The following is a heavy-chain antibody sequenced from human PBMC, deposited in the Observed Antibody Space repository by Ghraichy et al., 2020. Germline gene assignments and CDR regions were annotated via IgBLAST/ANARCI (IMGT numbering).Heavy chain of an antibody. CDR1: GFRFPDYA. Sequence: GGSLRLSCIASGFRFPDYAVHWVRQPPGKGLEWVSGIFWNSGDTGYVDSVKGRFTVSRDKAKNSVFLQMSSLRPEDTAVYFCVTDTVPGGCDLWGQGTLVTDSA. J-gene: IGHJ5*02. CDR3: VTDTVPGGCDL. CDR2: IFWNSGDT. V-gene: IGHV3-9*01. D-gene: IGHD3-16*01.